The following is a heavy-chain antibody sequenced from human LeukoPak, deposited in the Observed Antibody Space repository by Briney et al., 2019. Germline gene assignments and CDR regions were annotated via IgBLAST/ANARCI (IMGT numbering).Heavy chain of an antibody. J-gene: IGHJ3*02. CDR3: ARDPRITMIVVVMGGAFDI. CDR1: GGSISSSSYY. Sequence: SETLSLTCTVSGGSISSSSYYWGWIRQPPGKGLEWIGSIYYSGSTYYNPSLKSRVTISVDTSKNQFSLKLSSVTAADTAVYYCARDPRITMIVVVMGGAFDIWGQGTMVTVSS. CDR2: IYYSGST. D-gene: IGHD3-22*01. V-gene: IGHV4-39*07.